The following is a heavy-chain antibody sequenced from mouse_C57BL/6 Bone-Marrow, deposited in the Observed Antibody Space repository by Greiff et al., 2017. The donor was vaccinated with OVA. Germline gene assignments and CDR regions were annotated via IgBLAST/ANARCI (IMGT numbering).Heavy chain of an antibody. CDR2: IHPNSGST. CDR3: AKRGGYYDYDGGSMDF. V-gene: IGHV1-64*01. J-gene: IGHJ4*01. Sequence: QVQLQQPGAELVKPGASVKLSCKASGYTFTSYWMHWVKQRPGQGLEWIGMIHPNSGSTNYNEKFKSKATLTVDKSSSTAYMQLSSLTSEDSAVYYGAKRGGYYDYDGGSMDFWGQGTSVTVSA. CDR1: GYTFTSYW. D-gene: IGHD2-4*01.